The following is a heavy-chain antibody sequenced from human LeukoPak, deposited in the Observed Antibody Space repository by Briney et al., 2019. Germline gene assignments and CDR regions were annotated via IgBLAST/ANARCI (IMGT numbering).Heavy chain of an antibody. CDR3: ARDYRDYYDFWSGYHDAFDI. CDR2: ISSSSSTI. V-gene: IGHV3-48*04. D-gene: IGHD3-3*01. J-gene: IGHJ3*02. CDR1: GFTFSSYS. Sequence: GGSLRLSCAASGFTFSSYSMNWVRQAPGKGLEWVSYISSSSSTIYYADSVKGRFTISRDNAKNSLYLQMNSLRAEDTAVYYCARDYRDYYDFWSGYHDAFDIWGQGTMVTVSS.